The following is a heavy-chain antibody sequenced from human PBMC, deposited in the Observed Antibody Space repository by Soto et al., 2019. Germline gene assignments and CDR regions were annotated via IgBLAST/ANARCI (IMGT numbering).Heavy chain of an antibody. J-gene: IGHJ3*02. CDR2: ISENGGSRGGT. CDR1: GFSFSTSV. V-gene: IGHV3-23*01. Sequence: EVHLLESGGGLVQPGGSLRLSCTASGFSFSTSVMTWVRQATGQGLEWVASISENGGSRGGTYYADSVKGRVTISRDNSNNTLYLQLDSLRGADTAVYFCASAKAVVIAALGIWGQGTMVTVSS. D-gene: IGHD2-21*01. CDR3: ASAKAVVIAALGI.